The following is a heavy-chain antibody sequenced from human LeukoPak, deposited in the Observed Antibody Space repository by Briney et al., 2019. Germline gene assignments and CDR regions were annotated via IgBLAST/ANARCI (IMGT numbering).Heavy chain of an antibody. CDR3: ARAPGIAAAGTHFDF. Sequence: SETLSLTCTVSGGSLSSYYWSWIRQPPGKGLEWIGYIYYSGSAKYNPSLKSPVTISVDTPKNQFSLKLSSVTAGDTAVYYCARAPGIAAAGTHFDFWGQGTLVTVSS. J-gene: IGHJ4*02. V-gene: IGHV4-59*01. D-gene: IGHD6-13*01. CDR1: GGSLSSYY. CDR2: IYYSGSA.